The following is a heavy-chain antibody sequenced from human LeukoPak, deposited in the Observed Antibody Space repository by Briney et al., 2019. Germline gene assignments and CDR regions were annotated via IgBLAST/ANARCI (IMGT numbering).Heavy chain of an antibody. V-gene: IGHV3-30*02. CDR1: GFTFSTYS. J-gene: IGHJ4*02. D-gene: IGHD6-13*01. Sequence: GGSLRLSCVASGFTFSTYSIHWVRQAPGKGLEWVAFIRYDGSNKYYADSVKGRFTISRDNSKNTLYLQMNSLRAEDTAVYYCARALYSSSWYWSPFDYWGQGTLVTVSS. CDR3: ARALYSSSWYWSPFDY. CDR2: IRYDGSNK.